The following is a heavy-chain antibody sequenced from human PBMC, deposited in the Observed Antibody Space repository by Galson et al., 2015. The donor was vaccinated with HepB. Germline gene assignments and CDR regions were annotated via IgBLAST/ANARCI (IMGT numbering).Heavy chain of an antibody. CDR1: GFSLSTSGMC. V-gene: IGHV2-70*11. J-gene: IGHJ6*02. D-gene: IGHD1-26*01. CDR3: ARIRGSNYGMDV. CDR2: IDWDDDK. Sequence: PALVNPTQTLTLTCTFSGFSLSTSGMCVSWIRQPPGKALEWLARIDWDDDKYYSTSLKTRLSIPKDTSKNQVVLTMTDMDPVDTATYYCARIRGSNYGMDVWGQGTTVTVSS.